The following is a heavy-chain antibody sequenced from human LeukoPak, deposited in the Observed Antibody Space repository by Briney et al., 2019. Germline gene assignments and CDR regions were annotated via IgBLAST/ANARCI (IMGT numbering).Heavy chain of an antibody. J-gene: IGHJ4*02. CDR1: GGSISSYY. CDR2: IYYSGST. D-gene: IGHD4-23*01. CDR3: ARIDYGGNEAAFDY. V-gene: IGHV4-59*01. Sequence: SETLSLTCTVSGGSISSYYWSWIRQPPGKGLKWIGYIYYSGSTNYNPSLKSRVTISVDTSKNQFSLKLSSVTAADTAVYYYARIDYGGNEAAFDYWGQGTLVTVSS.